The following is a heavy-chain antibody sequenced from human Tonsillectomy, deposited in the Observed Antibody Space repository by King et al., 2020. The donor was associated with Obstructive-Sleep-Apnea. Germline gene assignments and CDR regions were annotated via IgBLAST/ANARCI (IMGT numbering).Heavy chain of an antibody. CDR2: INHSGST. CDR1: GGSFSGYY. V-gene: IGHV4-34*01. D-gene: IGHD2-2*01. CDR3: ARSSNRRGLGYCSSTSCYPFDY. J-gene: IGHJ4*02. Sequence: VQLQQWGAGLLKPSETLSLTCAVYGGSFSGYYWSWIRQPPGKGLEWIGEINHSGSTNYNPSLKSRVTISVDTSTNQFSLKLSSVTAADTAVYYCARSSNRRGLGYCSSTSCYPFDYWGQGTLVTVSS.